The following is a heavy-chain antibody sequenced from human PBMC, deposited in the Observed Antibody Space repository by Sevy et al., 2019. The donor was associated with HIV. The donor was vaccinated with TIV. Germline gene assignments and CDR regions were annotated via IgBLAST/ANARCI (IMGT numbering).Heavy chain of an antibody. V-gene: IGHV4-34*01. Sequence: SETLSLTCAVYGGSFSGYYWSWIRQPPGKGLEWIGEINHSGSTNYNPSLKSRVTISVDTSKNQFSLKLSSVTAADTVVYYCARGTKYYYDSSGYYLVPDFDYWGQGTLVTVSS. D-gene: IGHD3-22*01. CDR3: ARGTKYYYDSSGYYLVPDFDY. CDR1: GGSFSGYY. CDR2: INHSGST. J-gene: IGHJ4*02.